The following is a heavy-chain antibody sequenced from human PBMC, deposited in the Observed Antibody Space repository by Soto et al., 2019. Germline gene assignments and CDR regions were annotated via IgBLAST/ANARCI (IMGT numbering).Heavy chain of an antibody. J-gene: IGHJ4*02. V-gene: IGHV4-31*03. D-gene: IGHD3-10*01. Sequence: SETLSLTCTVSGGSISSGGYYWSWIRQHPGKGLEGIGYIYYSGSTYYNPSLKSRVTISVDTSKNQFSLKLGSVTAADTAVYYCARVAPNYYGSGSSDIDYWGQGTLVTV. CDR2: IYYSGST. CDR3: ARVAPNYYGSGSSDIDY. CDR1: GGSISSGGYY.